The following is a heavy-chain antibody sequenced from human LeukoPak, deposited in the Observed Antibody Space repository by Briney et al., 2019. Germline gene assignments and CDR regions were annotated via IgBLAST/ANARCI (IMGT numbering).Heavy chain of an antibody. Sequence: ASVKVSCKASGGTFSSYAISWVRQAPGQGLEWMGRIIPILGIANYAQKFQGRVTITADKSTSTAYMELGSLRSEDTAVYYCARGAWGKGFDYWGQGTLVTVSS. D-gene: IGHD3-16*01. J-gene: IGHJ4*02. CDR2: IIPILGIA. CDR1: GGTFSSYA. CDR3: ARGAWGKGFDY. V-gene: IGHV1-69*04.